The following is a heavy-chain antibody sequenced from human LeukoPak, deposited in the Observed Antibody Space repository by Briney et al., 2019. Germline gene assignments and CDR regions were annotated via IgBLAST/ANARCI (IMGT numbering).Heavy chain of an antibody. CDR3: ARDRIVVVVGATLDNWFDP. CDR1: GGSISSYY. Sequence: PSETLSLTCTVSGGSISSYYWSWSRQPAGKGLEWIGRIYTSGSTNDNPSLKSRVTMSVDTSKNQFSLKLSSVPAADPAVYYCARDRIVVVVGATLDNWFDPWGQGTLVTASS. D-gene: IGHD2-15*01. V-gene: IGHV4-4*07. J-gene: IGHJ5*02. CDR2: IYTSGST.